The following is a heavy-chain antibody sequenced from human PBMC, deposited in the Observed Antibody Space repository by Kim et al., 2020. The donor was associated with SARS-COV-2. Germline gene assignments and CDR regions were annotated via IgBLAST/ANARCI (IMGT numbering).Heavy chain of an antibody. Sequence: DGSEKYHVDSVKGRFTISRDNAKNSLYLQMNSLRAEDTAVYYCVGGTPSVWGQGTTVTVS. CDR3: VGGTPSV. V-gene: IGHV3-7*03. J-gene: IGHJ6*02. CDR2: DGSEK.